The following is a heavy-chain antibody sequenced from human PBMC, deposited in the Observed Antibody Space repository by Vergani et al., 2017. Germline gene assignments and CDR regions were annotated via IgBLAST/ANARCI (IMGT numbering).Heavy chain of an antibody. Sequence: QVQLQQWGGGLLKPSETLSLTCVVNGGSFTSYHWTWIRQSPGEGLEWVGDIDHTGRPDYNPSLKSRLTMSVDKSRNQFSLTPNSVTATDTAIYFCARVNTETNGHLYYYYYMDVGGQGTAVTVS. D-gene: IGHD4-11*01. CDR1: GGSFTSYH. J-gene: IGHJ6*03. V-gene: IGHV4-34*01. CDR2: IDHTGRP. CDR3: ARVNTETNGHLYYYYYMDV.